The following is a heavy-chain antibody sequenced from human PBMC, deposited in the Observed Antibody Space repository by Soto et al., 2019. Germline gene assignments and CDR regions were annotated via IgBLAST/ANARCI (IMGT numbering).Heavy chain of an antibody. J-gene: IGHJ4*02. CDR1: GFTFSSYG. CDR2: IWYDGSNK. D-gene: IGHD4-17*01. Sequence: QVQLVESGGGVVQPGRSLRLSCAASGFTFSSYGMHWVRQAPGKGLEWVAVIWYDGSNKYYADSVKGRFTISRDNSKNTLYLQMNSLRAEDTAEYYCARDGGDYVPLDYWGQGTLVTVSS. CDR3: ARDGGDYVPLDY. V-gene: IGHV3-33*01.